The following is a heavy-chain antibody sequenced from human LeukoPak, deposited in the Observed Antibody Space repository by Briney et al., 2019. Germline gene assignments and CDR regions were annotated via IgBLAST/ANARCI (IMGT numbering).Heavy chain of an antibody. D-gene: IGHD4-17*01. CDR3: ARDSDYGDYHFDY. Sequence: PGRSLRLSCAASGFTFSSYGMHWVRQAPGKGLEWVAVIWYDGSNKYYADPVKGRFTISRDNSKNTLYLQMNSLRAEDTAVYYCARDSDYGDYHFDYWGQGTLVTVSS. V-gene: IGHV3-33*01. J-gene: IGHJ4*02. CDR2: IWYDGSNK. CDR1: GFTFSSYG.